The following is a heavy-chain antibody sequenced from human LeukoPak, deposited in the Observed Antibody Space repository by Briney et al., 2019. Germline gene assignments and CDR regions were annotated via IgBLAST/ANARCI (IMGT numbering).Heavy chain of an antibody. V-gene: IGHV3-48*01. Sequence: GGSLRLSCAASGFTFSSYGMNWVRQPPGKGLEWVSYISSSSSNINYADSVKGRFTISRDNAKNSLYLQMNSLRAEDTAVYYCARDRGMVDVWGKGTTVTVSS. J-gene: IGHJ6*04. CDR2: ISSSSSNI. D-gene: IGHD2-8*01. CDR1: GFTFSSYG. CDR3: ARDRGMVDV.